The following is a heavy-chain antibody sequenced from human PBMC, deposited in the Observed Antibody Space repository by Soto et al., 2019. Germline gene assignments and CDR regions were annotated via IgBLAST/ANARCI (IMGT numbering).Heavy chain of an antibody. CDR2: IYYSGST. J-gene: IGHJ5*02. Sequence: SETLSLTCTVSGGSISSYYWSWIRQPPGKGLEWIGHIYYSGSTNYNPSLKSRVTISVDTSKNQFSLKLSSVTAADTAVYYCARDGMVRGVIPPGWFDPWGKGTLVTVSS. V-gene: IGHV4-59*01. CDR3: ARDGMVRGVIPPGWFDP. CDR1: GGSISSYY. D-gene: IGHD3-10*01.